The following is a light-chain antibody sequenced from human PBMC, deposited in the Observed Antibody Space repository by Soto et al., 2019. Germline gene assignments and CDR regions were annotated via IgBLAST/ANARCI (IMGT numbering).Light chain of an antibody. J-gene: IGLJ1*01. Sequence: QSVLTQPPSASRTPGQRVTISCSGSSSNIGSNTVNWYQQLPGTAPKLLIYSNNQRPSGVPDRFSGSKSGTSASLAISGLQSEDEADYYCAAWDDSLNVYVFGTGTKLTVL. CDR1: SSNIGSNT. V-gene: IGLV1-44*01. CDR3: AAWDDSLNVYV. CDR2: SNN.